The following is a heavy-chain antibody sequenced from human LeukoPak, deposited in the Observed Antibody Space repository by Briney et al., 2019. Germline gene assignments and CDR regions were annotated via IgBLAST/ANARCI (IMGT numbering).Heavy chain of an antibody. CDR1: GGSISNGTYY. D-gene: IGHD3-16*01. Sequence: PSETLSLTCTVSGGSISNGTYYWGWIRRPPNKGLEWIGTFFSGGSTYYNPSLKSRVTISVDTSKNQFSLRLSSVTAADTAVYYCARAVSDYPPFYFDYWGQGTLVTVSS. J-gene: IGHJ4*02. CDR2: FFSGGST. CDR3: ARAVSDYPPFYFDY. V-gene: IGHV4-39*07.